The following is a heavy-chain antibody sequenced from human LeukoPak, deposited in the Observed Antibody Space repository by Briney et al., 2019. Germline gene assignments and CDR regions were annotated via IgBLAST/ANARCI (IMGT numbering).Heavy chain of an antibody. J-gene: IGHJ3*02. CDR1: GYTFTGYY. D-gene: IGHD3-3*01. Sequence: ASVKVSCKASGYTFTGYYMHWVRQAPGQGLEWMGWINPNSSGTNYAQKFQGRVTMTRDTSISTAYMELSRLRSDDTAVYYCAREGVLRFLEWYPRGAFDIWGQGTMVTVSS. V-gene: IGHV1-2*02. CDR2: INPNSSGT. CDR3: AREGVLRFLEWYPRGAFDI.